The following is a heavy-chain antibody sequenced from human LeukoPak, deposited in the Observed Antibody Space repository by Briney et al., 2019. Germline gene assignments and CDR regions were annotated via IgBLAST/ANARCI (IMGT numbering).Heavy chain of an antibody. CDR3: VRAGSGGGGDY. D-gene: IGHD2-15*01. CDR2: IFYDGSNE. Sequence: GGSLRLSCAASGFTFSAYSMNWVRQAPGKGLEWVAVIFYDGSNEYYTDSVKGRFTISRDNFKNTLYLQMNSLRAEDTAMYYCVRAGSGGGGDYWGQGTLVTVSS. J-gene: IGHJ4*02. V-gene: IGHV3-33*08. CDR1: GFTFSAYS.